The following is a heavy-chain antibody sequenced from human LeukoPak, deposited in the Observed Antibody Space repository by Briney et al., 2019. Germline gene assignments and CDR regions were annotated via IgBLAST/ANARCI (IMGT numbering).Heavy chain of an antibody. V-gene: IGHV5-51*01. CDR2: IYPGDSDT. D-gene: IGHD3-10*01. Sequence: GESLRISCKGSGYFFTSYWIAWVRQMPGKGLEWMGIIYPGDSDTRYSPSFQGQVTMSADKSISTAYLQWSSLKASDTAMYYCARSYGSGSYGGAFDIWGQGTMVTVSS. CDR3: ARSYGSGSYGGAFDI. J-gene: IGHJ3*02. CDR1: GYFFTSYW.